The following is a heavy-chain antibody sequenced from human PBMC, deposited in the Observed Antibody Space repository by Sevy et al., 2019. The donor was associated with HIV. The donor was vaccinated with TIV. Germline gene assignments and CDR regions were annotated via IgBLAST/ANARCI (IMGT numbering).Heavy chain of an antibody. CDR3: TREDIVLGEDNYYGMDV. Sequence: GGSLRLSCVVSGFSVSSNYMSWVRQAPGKGLEWVSNIYSDGRTYYEDSGRGRFTISRDTSKNTGYLEMKSLRAEDTAVYYCTREDIVLGEDNYYGMDVWGHGTTVTVSS. CDR1: GFSVSSNY. J-gene: IGHJ6*02. CDR2: IYSDGRT. D-gene: IGHD2-15*01. V-gene: IGHV3-53*01.